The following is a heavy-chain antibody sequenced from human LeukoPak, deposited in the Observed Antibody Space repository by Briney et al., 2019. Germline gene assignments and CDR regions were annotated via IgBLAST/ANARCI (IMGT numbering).Heavy chain of an antibody. CDR3: ARRGSSWSLFDY. Sequence: GGSLRLSCAASGFAFSSYGMHWVRQAPGKGLEWVAVISYDGSNKYYADSVKGRFTISRDNSKNTMYLQMNSLRAEDTAVYYCARRGSSWSLFDYWGQGTLVTVSS. J-gene: IGHJ4*02. D-gene: IGHD6-13*01. V-gene: IGHV3-30*03. CDR2: ISYDGSNK. CDR1: GFAFSSYG.